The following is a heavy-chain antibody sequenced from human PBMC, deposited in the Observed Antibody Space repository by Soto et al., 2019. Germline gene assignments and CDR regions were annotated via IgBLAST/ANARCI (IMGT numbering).Heavy chain of an antibody. D-gene: IGHD6-6*01. V-gene: IGHV3-23*01. CDR1: GFTFSSYA. Sequence: GGSLRLSCAASGFTFSSYAMSWVRQAPGKGLEWVSAISGSGGSTYYTDSVKGRFTISRDNSKNTPYLQMNSLRAEDTAVYYCAKTLGLGESARLRKEYAFDIWGQGTMVTVSS. J-gene: IGHJ3*02. CDR2: ISGSGGST. CDR3: AKTLGLGESARLRKEYAFDI.